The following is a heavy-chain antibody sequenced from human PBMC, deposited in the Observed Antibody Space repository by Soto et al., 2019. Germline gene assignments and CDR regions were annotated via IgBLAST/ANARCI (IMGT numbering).Heavy chain of an antibody. D-gene: IGHD6-13*01. J-gene: IGHJ6*02. Sequence: SVKVSCKASGFTFTSSAVQWVRQARGQRLEWIGWIVVGSGNTNYAQKFQERVTITRDMSTSTAYMELSSLRSEDTAVYYCAALDSSSWYYYYGMDVWGQGTTVTV. CDR1: GFTFTSSA. CDR3: AALDSSSWYYYYGMDV. CDR2: IVVGSGNT. V-gene: IGHV1-58*01.